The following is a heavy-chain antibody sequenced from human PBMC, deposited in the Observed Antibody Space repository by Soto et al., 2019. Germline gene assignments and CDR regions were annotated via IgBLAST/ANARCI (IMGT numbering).Heavy chain of an antibody. D-gene: IGHD6-13*01. CDR1: GFTSSSYG. CDR3: ARVSQQLVRHYYYGIDG. J-gene: IGHJ6*02. V-gene: IGHV3-33*08. Sequence: PGGSLRLSCVASGFTSSSYGMHWVRQAPGKGLEWVAAIWYDGSNKYYADSVKGRFTISRDNSKNMLYLQMNSLRAEDTAVYYCARVSQQLVRHYYYGIDGWGHRTTVT. CDR2: IWYDGSNK.